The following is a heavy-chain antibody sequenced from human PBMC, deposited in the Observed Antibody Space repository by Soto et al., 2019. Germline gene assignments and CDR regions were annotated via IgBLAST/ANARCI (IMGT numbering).Heavy chain of an antibody. V-gene: IGHV1-8*01. CDR3: ARGPYYYYYLDV. CDR2: MNPNSGNT. J-gene: IGHJ6*03. CDR1: GYTFTSYD. Sequence: QVQLVQSGAEVKKPGASVKVSCKASGYTFTSYDINWVRQATGQGLEWMGWMNPNSGNTGYAQKFQGRITMTRNTSITTAYMELSSLRSEDTAVYYCARGPYYYYYLDVWGKGTTVTVSS.